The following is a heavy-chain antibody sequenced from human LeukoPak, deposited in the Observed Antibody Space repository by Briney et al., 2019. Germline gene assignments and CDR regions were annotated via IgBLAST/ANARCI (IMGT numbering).Heavy chain of an antibody. D-gene: IGHD2-15*01. CDR2: ISYDETNE. CDR1: GFTFSTCA. CDR3: ATCVRGGYVPCDY. J-gene: IGHJ4*01. Sequence: GRSLRLSCTASGFTFSTCATHWVRQAPGKGLEWVAIISYDETNEYYADSVKGRFTISSDNSKNTLYLQMNSLRVEDTAVYYCATCVRGGYVPCDYWGHGTLVTVAS. V-gene: IGHV3-30-3*01.